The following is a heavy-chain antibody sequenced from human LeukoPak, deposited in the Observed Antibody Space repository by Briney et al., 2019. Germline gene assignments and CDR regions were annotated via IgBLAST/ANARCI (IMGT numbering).Heavy chain of an antibody. CDR3: AKNYGSVSYRPGIHY. Sequence: QDPGKGLESVSTLSGSGGSTYYADYVKGRFSISRDNSKNTVYLQMNSLKAEDTAVYYCAKNYGSVSYRPGIHYWGQGTLVTVSS. CDR2: LSGSGGST. D-gene: IGHD3-10*01. V-gene: IGHV3-23*01. J-gene: IGHJ4*02.